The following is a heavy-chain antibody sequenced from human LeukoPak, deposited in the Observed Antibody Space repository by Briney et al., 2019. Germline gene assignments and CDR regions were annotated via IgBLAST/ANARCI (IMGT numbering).Heavy chain of an antibody. J-gene: IGHJ4*02. V-gene: IGHV3-7*04. CDR3: VRGGGWEMDY. CDR2: INPGGGTK. CDR1: GLTFSSYW. D-gene: IGHD1-26*01. Sequence: QSGGSLRLSCEASGLTFSSYWMSWVRQAPGKGLEWVANINPGGGTKNYVASVKGRFTISRDNAKNSLFLQMNSLRAEDTAIHFCVRGGGWEMDYWGQGTLATVSS.